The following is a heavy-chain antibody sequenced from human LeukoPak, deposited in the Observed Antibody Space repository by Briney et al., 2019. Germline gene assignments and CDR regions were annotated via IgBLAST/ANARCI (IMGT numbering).Heavy chain of an antibody. CDR2: IFWNDDK. J-gene: IGHJ5*02. V-gene: IGHV2-5*01. D-gene: IGHD6-25*01. CDR3: AHRIAAAGSRFDP. CDR1: GFSLHTRGVG. Sequence: SGPTLVKPTPTLTLTCTFSGFSLHTRGVGVGWIRQPPGKALEWLAVIFWNDDKRCRPSLMTRLTVTKNTSKNQVVLTMTNMDTVDTATYYCAHRIAAAGSRFDPWGQGTLVTVSS.